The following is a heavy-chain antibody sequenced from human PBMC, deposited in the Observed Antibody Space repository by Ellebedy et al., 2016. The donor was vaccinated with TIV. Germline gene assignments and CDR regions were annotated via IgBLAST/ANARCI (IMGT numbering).Heavy chain of an antibody. CDR2: IRSKAYGGTT. D-gene: IGHD3-16*02. J-gene: IGHJ5*02. Sequence: GGSLRLXXTASGFTFGDYAMSWFRQAPGKGLEWVGFIRSKAYGGTTEYAASVKGRFTISRDDSKSIAYLQMNSLKTEDTAVYYCTPWGSYRSEWWFDPWGQGTLVTVSS. V-gene: IGHV3-49*03. CDR1: GFTFGDYA. CDR3: TPWGSYRSEWWFDP.